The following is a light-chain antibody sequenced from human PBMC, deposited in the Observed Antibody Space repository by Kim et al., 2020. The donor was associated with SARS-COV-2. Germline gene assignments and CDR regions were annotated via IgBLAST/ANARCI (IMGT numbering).Light chain of an antibody. CDR3: CSFTSAVTWM. CDR2: DIS. J-gene: IGLJ3*02. CDR1: ISDIGTYSL. Sequence: GQSNTISCSGTISDIGTYSLISWYQQHPGKAPRLIIFDISKRPSGVSGRFSGSKSGNTASLTISGLQPDDEADYFCCSFTSAVTWMFGGGTQLTVL. V-gene: IGLV2-23*02.